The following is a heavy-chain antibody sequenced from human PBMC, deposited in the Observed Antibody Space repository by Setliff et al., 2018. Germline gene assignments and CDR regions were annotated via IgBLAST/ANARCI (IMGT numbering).Heavy chain of an antibody. J-gene: IGHJ6*03. Sequence: SVKVSCKASGGTFSSYGISWVRQAPGQGLEWMGGTIPIFGTTDYAQKFQGRVTIITDESTGTAFMQLSSLRSEDTAVYYCVREGVDSRSSTDYRYYMDVWGEGTTVTAP. CDR1: GGTFSSYG. V-gene: IGHV1-69*05. D-gene: IGHD3-22*01. CDR3: VREGVDSRSSTDYRYYMDV. CDR2: TIPIFGTT.